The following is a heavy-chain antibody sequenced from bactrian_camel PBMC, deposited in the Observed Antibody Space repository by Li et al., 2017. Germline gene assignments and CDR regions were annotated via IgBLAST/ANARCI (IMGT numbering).Heavy chain of an antibody. CDR1: GFTFDDSD. CDR2: ISSDGST. V-gene: IGHV3S60*01. D-gene: IGHD6*01. J-gene: IGHJ6*01. CDR3: AADLFPYGGTCSSGLGY. Sequence: HVQLVESGGNVVQPGGSLRLSCTASGFTFDDSDMGWYRQAPGNECELVSTISSDGSTYYADSVKGRFTISQDNAKNTVYLQMNSLKPEDTAVYYCAADLFPYGGTCSSGLGYWGQGTQVTVS.